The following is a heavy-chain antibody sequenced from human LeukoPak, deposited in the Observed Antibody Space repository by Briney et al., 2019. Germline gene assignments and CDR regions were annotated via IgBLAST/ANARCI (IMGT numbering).Heavy chain of an antibody. CDR2: IYYSGST. D-gene: IGHD3-10*01. V-gene: IGHV4-59*01. CDR3: ARGGFFLDY. Sequence: SETLSLTCTVSGGSIRSYYWSWIRQPPGKGLEWIGYIYYSGSTNYNPSLKSRVTISVDTSKNQPSLKLSSVTAADTAVYYCARGGFFLDYWGQGTLVTV. J-gene: IGHJ4*02. CDR1: GGSIRSYY.